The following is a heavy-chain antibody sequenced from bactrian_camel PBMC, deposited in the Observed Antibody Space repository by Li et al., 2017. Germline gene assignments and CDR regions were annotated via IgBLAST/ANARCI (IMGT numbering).Heavy chain of an antibody. CDR2: INWSGTST. Sequence: VQLVESGGGSVQAGETLRLSCIASGFTFDDSDMGWYRQAPGKEREGVSCINWSGTSTSYASSVKGRFTISRDNAKNTLYLQMNSLKPEDTAVYYCVADCFTFSAYYTEAYWGQGTQVTVS. J-gene: IGHJ4*01. CDR1: GFTFDDSD. D-gene: IGHD2*01. CDR3: VADCFTFSAYYTEAY. V-gene: IGHV3S60*01.